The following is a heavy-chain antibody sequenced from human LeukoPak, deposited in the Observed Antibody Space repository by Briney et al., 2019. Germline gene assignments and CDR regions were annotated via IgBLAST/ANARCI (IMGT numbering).Heavy chain of an antibody. J-gene: IGHJ3*02. CDR3: ARGMKGGIVGATGAFDI. D-gene: IGHD1-26*01. V-gene: IGHV1-69*05. Sequence: ASVKVSCKASGGTFSSYAISWVRQAPGQGLEWMGRIIPNFGTANYAQKLQGRVTITTDESTSTAYMELSSLRSEDTAVYYCARGMKGGIVGATGAFDIWGQGTMVTVSS. CDR1: GGTFSSYA. CDR2: IIPNFGTA.